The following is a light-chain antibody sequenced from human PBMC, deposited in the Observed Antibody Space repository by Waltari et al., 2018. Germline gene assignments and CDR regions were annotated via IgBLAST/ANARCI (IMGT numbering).Light chain of an antibody. J-gene: IGKJ1*01. CDR2: GVS. V-gene: IGKV3-20*01. CDR3: QNYERLPAT. CDR1: QSFSRA. Sequence: EVVLTQSPGTLSLSPGERATLSCRASQSFSRALVWSQQKPGQAPRLLIYGVSNRATGIPDRFSGSGSGTDFSLTISRLEPEDFAVYYCQNYERLPATFGQGTRVEIK.